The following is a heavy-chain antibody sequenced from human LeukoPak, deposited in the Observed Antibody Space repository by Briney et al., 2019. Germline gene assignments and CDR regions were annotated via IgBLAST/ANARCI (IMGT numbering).Heavy chain of an antibody. J-gene: IGHJ4*02. D-gene: IGHD3-22*01. V-gene: IGHV6-1*01. CDR3: ARDSYDSSQFFDY. CDR1: GDSVSTNGVA. CDR2: TYYRSKWYN. Sequence: SQTLSLTCGISGDSVSTNGVAWNWIRQSPSRGLEWLGRTYYRSKWYNDYAVSVKSRITINPDTSRNQFSLQLNSVTPEDTAVYYCARDSYDSSQFFDYWGQGTLVTVSS.